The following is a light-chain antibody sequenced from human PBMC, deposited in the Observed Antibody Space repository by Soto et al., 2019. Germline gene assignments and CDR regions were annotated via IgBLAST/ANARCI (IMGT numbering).Light chain of an antibody. V-gene: IGLV2-14*01. J-gene: IGLJ1*01. CDR1: SSDVGGYNY. Sequence: QSALTQPASVSGSPGQSITISCTGTSSDVGGYNYVSWHQQHPGKAPKLMIFEVSYRPSGVADRFSGSKSGNTASLTISGLHADDEADYYCSSNTRSSLYVFGTGTKVTVL. CDR2: EVS. CDR3: SSNTRSSLYV.